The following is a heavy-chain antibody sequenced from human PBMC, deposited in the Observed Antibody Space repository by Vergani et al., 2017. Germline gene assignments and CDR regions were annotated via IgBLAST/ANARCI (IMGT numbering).Heavy chain of an antibody. CDR2: IYYSGST. CDR1: GGSISSYY. V-gene: IGHV4-39*07. J-gene: IGHJ4*02. D-gene: IGHD3-3*01. CDR3: ARVPHYDFWSGYYSGYFDY. Sequence: QVQLQESGPGLVKPSETLSLTCTVSGGSISSYYWGWIRQPPGKGLEWIGSIYYSGSTSYNPSLKSRVTISVDTSKNQFSLKLSSVTAADTAVYYCARVPHYDFWSGYYSGYFDYWGQGTLVTVSS.